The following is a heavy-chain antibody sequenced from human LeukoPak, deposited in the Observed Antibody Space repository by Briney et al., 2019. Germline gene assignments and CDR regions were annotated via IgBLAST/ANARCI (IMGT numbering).Heavy chain of an antibody. D-gene: IGHD6-13*01. CDR2: INSDGNII. Sequence: GGSLRLSCAASGFTFSTYWTHWVRQVPGKGLVWVSRINSDGNIITYADSVKGRFTISRDNARNMVYLQMNSLRAEDTAVCYCVAGMGNYWGQGTLVPV. CDR3: VAGMGNY. CDR1: GFTFSTYW. V-gene: IGHV3-74*01. J-gene: IGHJ4*02.